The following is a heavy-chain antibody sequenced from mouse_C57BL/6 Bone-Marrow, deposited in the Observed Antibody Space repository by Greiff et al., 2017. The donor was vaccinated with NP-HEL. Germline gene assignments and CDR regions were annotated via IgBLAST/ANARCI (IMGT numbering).Heavy chain of an antibody. Sequence: VKLVESGPELVKPGASVKLSCKASGYTFTSYDINWVKQRPGQGLEWIGWIYPRDGSTKYNEKFKGKATLTVDTSSSTAYMELHSLTSEDSAVYFCAPYGNYPDYWGQGTTLTVSS. CDR1: GYTFTSYD. CDR3: APYGNYPDY. V-gene: IGHV1-85*01. D-gene: IGHD2-1*01. J-gene: IGHJ2*01. CDR2: IYPRDGST.